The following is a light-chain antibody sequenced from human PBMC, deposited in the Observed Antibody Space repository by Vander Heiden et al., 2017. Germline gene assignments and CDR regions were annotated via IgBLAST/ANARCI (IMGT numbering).Light chain of an antibody. J-gene: IGLJ2*01. CDR3: CSYAGSYTFVV. V-gene: IGLV2-11*01. CDR2: DVS. Sequence: QSALTQPGSVYGPPGQSVTISCTGTSSDVGGYNYVSWYQQHPGKAPKLMIYDVSKRPSGVPDRFSGSKSGNTASLTISGLQAEDEADYYCCSYAGSYTFVVFGGGTKLTVL. CDR1: SSDVGGYNY.